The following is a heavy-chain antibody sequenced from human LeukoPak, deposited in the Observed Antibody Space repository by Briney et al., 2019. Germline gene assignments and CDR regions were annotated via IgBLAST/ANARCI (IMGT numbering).Heavy chain of an antibody. J-gene: IGHJ3*02. CDR1: GFTFSSNA. D-gene: IGHD2-2*01. Sequence: GGSLRLSCAASGFTFSSNAMSWVRQAPGKGLEWVSTISASGSNTYYADSVKGRFTISRDNSKNTLYLQMNSLRAEDTAVYYCAKPRGRSTIMGAFDIWGQGTMVTVSS. V-gene: IGHV3-23*01. CDR2: ISASGSNT. CDR3: AKPRGRSTIMGAFDI.